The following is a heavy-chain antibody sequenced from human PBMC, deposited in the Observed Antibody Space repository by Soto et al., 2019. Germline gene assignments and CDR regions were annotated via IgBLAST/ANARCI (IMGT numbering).Heavy chain of an antibody. CDR1: GFTFSDYY. Sequence: PGGSLRLSCAASGFTFSDYYMSWIRQAPGKGLEWVSYISSSGSTIYYADSVKGRFTISRDNAKNSLYLQMNSLRAEDTAVYYCARDPSTVTTLSYYYYGMDVWGQGTTVTVS. D-gene: IGHD4-4*01. CDR2: ISSSGSTI. V-gene: IGHV3-11*01. J-gene: IGHJ6*02. CDR3: ARDPSTVTTLSYYYYGMDV.